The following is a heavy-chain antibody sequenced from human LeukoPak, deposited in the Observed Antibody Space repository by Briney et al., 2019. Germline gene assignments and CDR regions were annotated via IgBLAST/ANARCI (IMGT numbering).Heavy chain of an antibody. Sequence: PGGSLRLSCAASGFTFTNYAMNWVRQAPGKGLECVSCVSGSGSITYYADSVKGRFTISRDNSRNTLYLQMNSLRAEDTAVYYCVKDSASSGWSGGFDYWGQGTLVKVSS. D-gene: IGHD6-19*01. V-gene: IGHV3-23*01. CDR1: GFTFTNYA. CDR3: VKDSASSGWSGGFDY. CDR2: VSGSGSIT. J-gene: IGHJ4*02.